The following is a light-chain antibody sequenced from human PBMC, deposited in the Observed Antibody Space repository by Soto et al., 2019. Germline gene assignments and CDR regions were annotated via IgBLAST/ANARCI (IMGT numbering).Light chain of an antibody. V-gene: IGKV1-9*01. CDR3: QQLNSYPLT. Sequence: IQLTQSPSSLSASVGDRVTITCRASQGISTYLAWYQHQPGRAPKLLIYAASTLQSGVPSRFSGSGSGTDFTLTISSLRPEDFATYYCQQLNSYPLTFGGGTKVDIK. J-gene: IGKJ4*01. CDR2: AAS. CDR1: QGISTY.